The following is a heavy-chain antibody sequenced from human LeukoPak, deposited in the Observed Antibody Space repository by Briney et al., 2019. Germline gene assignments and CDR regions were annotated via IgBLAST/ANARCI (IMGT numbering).Heavy chain of an antibody. CDR2: VDPEDGET. D-gene: IGHD3-10*01. V-gene: IGHV1-69-2*01. Sequence: ASVKVSCKVSGYTFTDYYMHWVQQAPGKGLEWMGLVDPEDGETIYAEKFQGRVTITTDTSTDTAYMELSSLRSEDTAVYYCATFDSTVPDGSGTPFEYWGQGTLVTVSS. CDR1: GYTFTDYY. CDR3: ATFDSTVPDGSGTPFEY. J-gene: IGHJ4*02.